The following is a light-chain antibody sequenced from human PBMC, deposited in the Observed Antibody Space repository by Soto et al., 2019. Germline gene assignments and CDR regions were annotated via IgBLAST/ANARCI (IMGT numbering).Light chain of an antibody. Sequence: EIVLTQSPATLSLSPGARATLSCRASQSVSSYLAWYQKKPGQAPRLLIYGASTRATGIPARFSGGGSGTDFTLTIDNLEPEDFAIYYCQQRSNWPPITVGQGTRLEIK. CDR2: GAS. CDR1: QSVSSY. J-gene: IGKJ5*01. CDR3: QQRSNWPPIT. V-gene: IGKV3-11*01.